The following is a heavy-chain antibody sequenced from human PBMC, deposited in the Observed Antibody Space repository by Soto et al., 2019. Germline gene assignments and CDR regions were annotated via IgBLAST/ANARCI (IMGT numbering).Heavy chain of an antibody. Sequence: EVQRLESGGGLVQPGGSLGLSCAAYGFPFSHYGLTWFRRPPGKGLEWVSFSSATGAGSFYPGPGRARFTISRDNSKNTLYLQMTRLRADDTAVYYSAKGRRAGGNYGLYSEFWGQGALVSVSS. V-gene: IGHV3-23*01. CDR2: SSATGAGS. D-gene: IGHD3-10*01. CDR1: GFPFSHYG. CDR3: AKGRRAGGNYGLYSEF. J-gene: IGHJ4*02.